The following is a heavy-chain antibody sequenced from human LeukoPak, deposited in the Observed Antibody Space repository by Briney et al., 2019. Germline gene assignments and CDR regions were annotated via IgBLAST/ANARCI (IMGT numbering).Heavy chain of an antibody. V-gene: IGHV1-24*01. Sequence: ASVKVSCKASGYTLTELSMHWVRQAPGKGPEWRGGFDPEDGETVYAQKFKGRVTMTEDTSTDTAYMELSGLRSENTVVYYCATGKQSSISALVDYWGQGTLVTVSS. J-gene: IGHJ4*02. CDR3: ATGKQSSISALVDY. D-gene: IGHD3-3*01. CDR1: GYTLTELS. CDR2: FDPEDGET.